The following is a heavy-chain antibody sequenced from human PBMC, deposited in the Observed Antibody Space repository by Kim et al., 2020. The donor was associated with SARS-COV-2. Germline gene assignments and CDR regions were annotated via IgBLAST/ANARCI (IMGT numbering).Heavy chain of an antibody. V-gene: IGHV3-23*01. CDR2: ISGSGGST. CDR1: GFTFSSYA. D-gene: IGHD5-18*01. J-gene: IGHJ4*02. Sequence: GGSLRLSCAASGFTFSSYAMSWVRQAPGKGLEWVSAISGSGGSTYYAASVKGRFTISRDNSKNTQYLQMNSLSAEDPAVYYCVTDTAAKDDYWGQGTLVTVSS. CDR3: VTDTAAKDDY.